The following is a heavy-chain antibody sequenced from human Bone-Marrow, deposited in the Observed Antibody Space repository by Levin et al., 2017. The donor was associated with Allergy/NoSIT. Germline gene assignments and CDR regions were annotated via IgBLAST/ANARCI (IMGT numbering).Heavy chain of an antibody. V-gene: IGHV4-39*07. CDR1: GDSVNNDNYY. Sequence: SETLSLTCTVSGDSVNNDNYYWGWVRQPPGKGLEWIGSIYYSGSTYSNPALNRRVTISLDTSRNQFSLMLISVTAADTAVYYCARQRKRGVAAHFDFWGQGSLVTVSS. CDR3: ARQRKRGVAAHFDF. CDR2: IYYSGST. D-gene: IGHD6-19*01. J-gene: IGHJ4*02.